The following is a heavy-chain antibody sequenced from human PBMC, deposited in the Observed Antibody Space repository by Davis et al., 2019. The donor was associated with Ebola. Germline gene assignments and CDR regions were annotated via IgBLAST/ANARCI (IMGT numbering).Heavy chain of an antibody. V-gene: IGHV1-18*01. CDR2: ISAYNGNT. D-gene: IGHD3-16*01. J-gene: IGHJ4*02. Sequence: ASVKVSCKASGYTFTSYGISWVRQAPGQGLEWMGWISAYNGNTNYAQKLQGRVTMTTDTSTSTAYMELSSLRAEDTAVYYCARDRGSPLRTRGHDYWGQGTLVTVSS. CDR3: ARDRGSPLRTRGHDY. CDR1: GYTFTSYG.